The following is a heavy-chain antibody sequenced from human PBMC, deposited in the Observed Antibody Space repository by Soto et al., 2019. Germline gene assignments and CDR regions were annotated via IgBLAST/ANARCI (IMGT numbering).Heavy chain of an antibody. CDR3: ARAGGRHFGGIHY. J-gene: IGHJ4*02. Sequence: QVQLVQSGAEVKKPGSSVKVSCKASGGTFSSYSINWVRQAPGQGLEWMGGIIPIFGTANYSQKFQGRVTITADESTSTAYMELSSLRSEDAAVYYCARAGGRHFGGIHYWGQGTLVTVAS. CDR1: GGTFSSYS. V-gene: IGHV1-69*01. CDR2: IIPIFGTA. D-gene: IGHD1-26*01.